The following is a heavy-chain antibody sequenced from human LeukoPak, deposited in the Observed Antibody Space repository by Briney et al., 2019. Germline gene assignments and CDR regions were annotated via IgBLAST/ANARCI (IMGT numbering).Heavy chain of an antibody. CDR1: GGSLRSYY. CDR2: ISYSAYN. J-gene: IGHJ4*02. V-gene: IGHV4-59*01. CDR3: ARGRNDNGGMFFDS. Sequence: SETLSLTCPVSGGSLRSYYWSWIRQAPGKGLEWIGFISYSAYNSYTLSLKSQVAISVDTSKSQFSLRLTSMTAADTAIYYCARGRNDNGGMFFDSWAQGTLVTVST. D-gene: IGHD4-23*01.